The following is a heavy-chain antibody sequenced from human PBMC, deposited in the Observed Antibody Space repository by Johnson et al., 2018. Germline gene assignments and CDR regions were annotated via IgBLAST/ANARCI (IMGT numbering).Heavy chain of an antibody. D-gene: IGHD6-19*01. V-gene: IGHV1-69*01. Sequence: QVQLVESGAEVKKPGSSVKVSCKASGGTFSSYAISWVRQAPGQGLEWMGGIIPIFGTANYAQKFQGRVTITADESTSTAYMELSSLRSEDTAVYYRARDVSGWAYYYYGMDVWGQGTTVTVSS. CDR1: GGTFSSYA. CDR3: ARDVSGWAYYYYGMDV. J-gene: IGHJ6*02. CDR2: IIPIFGTA.